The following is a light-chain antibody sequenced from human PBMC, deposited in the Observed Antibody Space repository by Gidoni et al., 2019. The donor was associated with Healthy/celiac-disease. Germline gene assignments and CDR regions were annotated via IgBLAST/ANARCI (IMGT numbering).Light chain of an antibody. J-gene: IGKJ3*01. Sequence: IVFTRSTATLSFSPGERATLSCRASQSVSSYLAWYQQKPGKAPRLLIYDASNRATGIPARFSGSASWTDFTLTSSSLEPEDCAVYYCQQRSNWPPRFTFGSGTKADIK. CDR2: DAS. CDR1: QSVSSY. V-gene: IGKV3-11*01. CDR3: QQRSNWPPRFT.